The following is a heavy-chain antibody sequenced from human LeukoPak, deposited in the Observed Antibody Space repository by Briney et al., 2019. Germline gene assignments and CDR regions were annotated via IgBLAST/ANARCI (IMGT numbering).Heavy chain of an antibody. J-gene: IGHJ4*02. CDR2: IKSKTDGGTT. D-gene: IGHD3-22*01. Sequence: PGGSLRLSCAASGFTFSNAWMNWVRQAPGKGLEWVGCIKSKTDGGTTDYAAPVKGRFTISRDDSKNTLYLQMNSLKTEDTAVYYCTTEPSGYYRVYYWGQGTLVTVSS. CDR3: TTEPSGYYRVYY. CDR1: GFTFSNAW. V-gene: IGHV3-15*01.